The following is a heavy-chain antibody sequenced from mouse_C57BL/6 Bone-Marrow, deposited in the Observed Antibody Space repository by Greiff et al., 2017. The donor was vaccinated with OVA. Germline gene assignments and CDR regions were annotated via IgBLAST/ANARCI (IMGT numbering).Heavy chain of an antibody. CDR2: IRLKSDNYAT. D-gene: IGHD2-3*01. J-gene: IGHJ2*01. CDR1: GFTFSNYW. CDR3: TDDGTRDYFDY. V-gene: IGHV6-3*01. Sequence: EVMLVESGGGLVQPGGSMKLSCVASGFTFSNYWMNWVRQSPEKGLEWVAQIRLKSDNYATHYAESVKGRFTISRDDSKSSVYLQMNNLRAEDTGIYYCTDDGTRDYFDYWGQGTTLTVSS.